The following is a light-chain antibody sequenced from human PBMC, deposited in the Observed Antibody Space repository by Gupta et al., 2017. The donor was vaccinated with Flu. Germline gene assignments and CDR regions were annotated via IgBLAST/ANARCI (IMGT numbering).Light chain of an antibody. J-gene: IGLJ2*01. CDR1: RSDVGGYNY. CDR3: SSYAGSNTVV. CDR2: EVS. Sequence: QSALTQPPSASGSPGQSVTISCTGTRSDVGGYNYVSWYQQHPGKAPKLMIDEVSKRPSGVPDRFSGSKSGNTASLTVSGLQAEDEADYYCSSYAGSNTVVFGGGTKLTVL. V-gene: IGLV2-8*01.